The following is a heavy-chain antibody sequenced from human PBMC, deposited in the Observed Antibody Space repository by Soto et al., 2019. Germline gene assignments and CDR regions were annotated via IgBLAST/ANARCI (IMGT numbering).Heavy chain of an antibody. Sequence: SETLSLTCAVYGGPFSGYYWSWIRQPPGKGLEWIGEINHSGSTNYNPSLKSRVTISVDTSKNQFSLKLSSVTAADTAVYYCASGGGYYYYYMDVWGKGTTVTAP. J-gene: IGHJ6*03. CDR1: GGPFSGYY. CDR3: ASGGGYYYYYMDV. D-gene: IGHD2-15*01. V-gene: IGHV4-34*01. CDR2: INHSGST.